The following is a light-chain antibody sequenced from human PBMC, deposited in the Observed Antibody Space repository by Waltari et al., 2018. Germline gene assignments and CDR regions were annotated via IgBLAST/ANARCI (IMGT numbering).Light chain of an antibody. CDR2: DDS. Sequence: SYVLTQPPSVSVAPGPTARLTCGGNSIHSKSVHWYQQKPGQAPVLVPYDDSVRPSGIPERVSGSNSGDTATLNLSRVEADDEADYYCQVADSSGDNRYVVFGGGTKLTVL. V-gene: IGLV3-21*02. J-gene: IGLJ2*01. CDR3: QVADSSGDNRYVV. CDR1: SIHSKS.